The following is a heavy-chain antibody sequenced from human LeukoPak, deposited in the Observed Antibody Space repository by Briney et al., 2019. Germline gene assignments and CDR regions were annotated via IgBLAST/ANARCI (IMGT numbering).Heavy chain of an antibody. CDR2: IWYDGSNK. V-gene: IGHV3-33*01. Sequence: PGRSLRLSCAASGFTFSSYGMHWVRQAPGKGLEWVAVIWYDGSNKYYADSVKGRFTISRDNSKNTPYLQMNSLRAEDTAVYYCAREELVKGVPAAPLVDYWGQGTLVTVSS. CDR3: AREELVKGVPAAPLVDY. D-gene: IGHD2-2*01. J-gene: IGHJ4*02. CDR1: GFTFSSYG.